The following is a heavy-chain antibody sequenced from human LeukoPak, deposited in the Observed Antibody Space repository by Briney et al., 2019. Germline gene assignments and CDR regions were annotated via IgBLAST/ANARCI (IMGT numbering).Heavy chain of an antibody. CDR3: ASSIGYCSGGGCYSWRY. J-gene: IGHJ4*02. Sequence: ASVKVSCKASGYTFTGYYMHWVRQAPGQGLEWMGWINPNSGGTNYAQKFQGRVTMTRDTSISTAYMELSRLRSDDTAVYYCASSIGYCSGGGCYSWRYWGQGTLVTVSS. D-gene: IGHD2-15*01. V-gene: IGHV1-2*02. CDR2: INPNSGGT. CDR1: GYTFTGYY.